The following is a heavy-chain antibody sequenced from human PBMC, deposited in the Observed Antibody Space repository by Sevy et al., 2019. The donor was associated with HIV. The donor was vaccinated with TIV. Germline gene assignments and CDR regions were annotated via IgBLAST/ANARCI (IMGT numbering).Heavy chain of an antibody. D-gene: IGHD3-10*01. V-gene: IGHV1-69*13. CDR1: GGTFSSYA. CDR3: VRGPNGSYLLYYFDN. CDR2: IIPMFGTA. J-gene: IGHJ4*02. Sequence: ASVKVSCKASGGTFSSYAISWVRQAPGQGLEWLGGIIPMFGTANYAQKFLGRVIITADESTSTVYMELSSLKSGDTAVYYCVRGPNGSYLLYYFDNWGQGTLVTVSS.